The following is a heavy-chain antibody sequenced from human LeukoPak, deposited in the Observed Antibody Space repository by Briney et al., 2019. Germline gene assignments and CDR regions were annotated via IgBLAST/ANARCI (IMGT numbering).Heavy chain of an antibody. V-gene: IGHV1-46*01. CDR3: ARGHRSGYYTGPLDY. CDR2: INPSGGST. CDR1: GYTFTSYY. J-gene: IGHJ4*02. Sequence: ASVKVSCKASGYTFTSYYLHWVRQAPGQGLEWMAIINPSGGSTSYAQKFQGRVTMTRDTSASTVYMELYSLRSEDTAVYYCARGHRSGYYTGPLDYRGQGTLVTVSS. D-gene: IGHD3-22*01.